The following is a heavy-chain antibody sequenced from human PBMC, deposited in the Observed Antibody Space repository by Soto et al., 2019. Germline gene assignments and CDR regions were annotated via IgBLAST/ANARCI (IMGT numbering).Heavy chain of an antibody. CDR3: AGEWYSSGGATFGF. J-gene: IGHJ4*02. CDR1: GGTFSSYT. Sequence: QVQLVQSGAEVKKPGSSVKVSCKASGGTFSSYTISWVRQAPGQGVEWMGRIIPILGIANYAQKLQGRVTITADKYTSRAYMELRSLRSEDTAVYYCAGEWYSSGGATFGFWCQGTLGIVAA. V-gene: IGHV1-69*02. CDR2: IIPILGIA. D-gene: IGHD6-19*01.